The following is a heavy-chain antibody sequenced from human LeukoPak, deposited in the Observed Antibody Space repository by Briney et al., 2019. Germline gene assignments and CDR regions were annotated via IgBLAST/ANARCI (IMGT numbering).Heavy chain of an antibody. V-gene: IGHV4-39*01. CDR1: RVPNSTSSYY. D-gene: IGHD5-18*01. CDR3: ARHTPAGIQEVTSQASDI. Sequence: SETLSLXPTGSRVPNSTSSYYRCWSRQPPRKGPQSIGSIYYSGSAYSNPPLNTRVTISVDPSKHQSSLKLSSVTAADTAVYYCARHTPAGIQEVTSQASDISGQGTMVTVSS. J-gene: IGHJ3*02. CDR2: IYYSGSA.